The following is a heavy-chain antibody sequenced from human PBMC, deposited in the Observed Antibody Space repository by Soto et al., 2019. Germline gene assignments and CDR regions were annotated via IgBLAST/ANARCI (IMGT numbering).Heavy chain of an antibody. J-gene: IGHJ5*02. CDR2: ISYDGSNK. CDR1: GFTFSSYG. V-gene: IGHV3-30*18. D-gene: IGHD6-6*01. CDR3: AKDRAAARPNWFDP. Sequence: GGSLRLSCAASGFTFSSYGMHWVRQAPGKGLEWVAVISYDGSNKYYADSVKGRFTISRDNSKNTLYLQMNSLRAEDTAVYYCAKDRAAARPNWFDPWGQGTLVTVSS.